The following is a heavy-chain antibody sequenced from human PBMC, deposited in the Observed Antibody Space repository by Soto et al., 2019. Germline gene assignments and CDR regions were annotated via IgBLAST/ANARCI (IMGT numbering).Heavy chain of an antibody. Sequence: SQTLSLTCAISGDSVSSNSAAWNWIRQSPSRGLEWLGRTYYRSKWYNDYAVSVKSRITINPDTSKNQFSLQLNSVTPEDTAVDYFEGVVAEPEAMGYYYYMDVWGKGTTVTVSS. CDR3: EGVVAEPEAMGYYYYMDV. V-gene: IGHV6-1*01. CDR1: GDSVSSNSAA. D-gene: IGHD2-2*01. CDR2: TYYRSKWYN. J-gene: IGHJ6*03.